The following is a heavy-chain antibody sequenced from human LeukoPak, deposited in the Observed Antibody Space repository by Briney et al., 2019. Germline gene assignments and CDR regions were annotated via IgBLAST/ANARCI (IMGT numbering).Heavy chain of an antibody. V-gene: IGHV3-9*01. CDR3: AKDVAGIYWYFDL. Sequence: GRSLRLSCAASGFTFDDYAMHWVRQAPGKGLEWVSGISWNSGSIGYADSVKGRFTISRDNAKSSLYLQMNSLRAEDTALYYCAKDVAGIYWYFDLWGRGTLVTVSS. J-gene: IGHJ2*01. CDR1: GFTFDDYA. CDR2: ISWNSGSI. D-gene: IGHD1-26*01.